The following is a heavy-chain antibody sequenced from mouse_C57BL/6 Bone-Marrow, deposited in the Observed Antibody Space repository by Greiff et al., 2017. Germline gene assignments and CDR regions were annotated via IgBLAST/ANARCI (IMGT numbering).Heavy chain of an antibody. V-gene: IGHV5-12*01. J-gene: IGHJ1*03. CDR3: ARVIYYYGSSYPYWYFDV. D-gene: IGHD1-1*01. CDR2: ISNGGGST. Sequence: EVKVVESGGGLVQPGGSLKLSCAASGFTFSDYYMYWVRQTPEKRLEWVAYISNGGGSTYNPDTVKGRFTISRDNAKNTLYLKMSRLKSVDTAMYYCARVIYYYGSSYPYWYFDVLGTGTTVTVSS. CDR1: GFTFSDYY.